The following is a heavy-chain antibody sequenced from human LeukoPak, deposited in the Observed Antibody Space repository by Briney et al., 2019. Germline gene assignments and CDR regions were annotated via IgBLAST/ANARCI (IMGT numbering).Heavy chain of an antibody. Sequence: PSLQSRVTISVDTSKNQFSLKLSSVTAADTAVYYCARAGGGTYYCDAFDIWGQGTMVTVSS. J-gene: IGHJ3*02. CDR3: ARAGGGTYYCDAFDI. V-gene: IGHV4-59*01. D-gene: IGHD1-26*01.